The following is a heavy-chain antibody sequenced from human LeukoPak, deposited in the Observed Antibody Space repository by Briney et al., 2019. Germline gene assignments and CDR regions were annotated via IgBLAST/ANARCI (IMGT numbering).Heavy chain of an antibody. V-gene: IGHV1-46*01. Sequence: ASVKVSCKASGYTFTSYYMHWVRQAPGQGLECMGIINPSGGSTSYAQKFQGRVTMTRDTSTSTVYMELSSLRSEDTAVYYCAITSDRIGGDIWYFDYWGQGTLVTVSP. CDR1: GYTFTSYY. CDR3: AITSDRIGGDIWYFDY. CDR2: INPSGGST. D-gene: IGHD2-21*02. J-gene: IGHJ4*02.